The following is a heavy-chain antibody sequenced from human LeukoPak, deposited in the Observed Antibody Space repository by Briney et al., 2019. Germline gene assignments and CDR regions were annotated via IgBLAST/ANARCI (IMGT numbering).Heavy chain of an antibody. CDR3: ARVLLQGSDC. J-gene: IGHJ4*02. D-gene: IGHD2-15*01. CDR2: MDPNICNT. Sequence: ASGNASGKPSGYTFTLYDINGGLHATEQGLRWRGGMDPNICNTGYAQKFRRRVNMTRNPSLSTAYMELSSLRSQDTAVYYCARVLLQGSDCWGQGTLDTVSS. CDR1: GYTFTLYD. V-gene: IGHV1-8*01.